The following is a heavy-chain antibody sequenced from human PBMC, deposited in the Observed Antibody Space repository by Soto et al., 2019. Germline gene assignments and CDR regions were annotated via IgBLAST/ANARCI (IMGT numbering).Heavy chain of an antibody. D-gene: IGHD5-12*01. V-gene: IGHV3-21*01. CDR1: GFTFSSYS. CDR2: ISSDNTYI. J-gene: IGHJ4*02. CDR3: ATTTGDY. Sequence: XGSLRLSCAASGFTFSSYSMNWVRQAPGKGLEWVSSISSDNTYIYYVDSVRGRFTISRDNAKNSLYLQMSSLRAEDKAVYYCATTTGDYWGQGTLVTVS.